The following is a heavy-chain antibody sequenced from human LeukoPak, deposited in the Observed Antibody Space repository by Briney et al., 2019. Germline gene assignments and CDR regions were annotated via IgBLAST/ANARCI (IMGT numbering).Heavy chain of an antibody. D-gene: IGHD3-22*01. CDR1: GGSFSGYY. V-gene: IGHV4-34*01. CDR3: AREYYYDSSGAPDAFDI. CDR2: INHSGST. Sequence: TSETLSLTCAVYGGSFSGYYWSWIRQPPGKGLEWIGEINHSGSTNYNPSLKSRVTISVDTSKNQFSLKLSSVTAADTAVYYCAREYYYDSSGAPDAFDIWGQGTMVTVSS. J-gene: IGHJ3*02.